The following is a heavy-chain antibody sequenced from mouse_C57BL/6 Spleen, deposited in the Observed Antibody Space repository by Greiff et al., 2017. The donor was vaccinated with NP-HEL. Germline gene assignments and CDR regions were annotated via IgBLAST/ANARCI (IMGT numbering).Heavy chain of an antibody. Sequence: QVQLQQSGAELVRPGTSVKMSCKASGYTFTNYWIGWAKQRPGHGLEWIGDIYPGGGYTNYNEKFKGKATLTADKSSSTAYMQFSSLTSEDSAIYYCARRDYGSSYPSYYFDHWGQGTTLTVSS. V-gene: IGHV1-63*01. CDR3: ARRDYGSSYPSYYFDH. J-gene: IGHJ2*01. D-gene: IGHD1-1*01. CDR2: IYPGGGYT. CDR1: GYTFTNYW.